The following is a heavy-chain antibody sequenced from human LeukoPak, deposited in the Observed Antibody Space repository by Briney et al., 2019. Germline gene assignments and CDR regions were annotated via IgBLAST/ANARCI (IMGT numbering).Heavy chain of an antibody. J-gene: IGHJ4*02. V-gene: IGHV4-38-2*01. Sequence: SETLSLTCAVSGYSISRGYYWGWIRHSPGTGLEGIGSIYHSGSTYYNPPLKSRVTISVDTSKNQFSLKLSSVTAADTAVYHCARRGYSGSYYTFDSWGQGTLVTVSS. CDR2: IYHSGST. CDR3: ARRGYSGSYYTFDS. CDR1: GYSISRGYY. D-gene: IGHD1-26*01.